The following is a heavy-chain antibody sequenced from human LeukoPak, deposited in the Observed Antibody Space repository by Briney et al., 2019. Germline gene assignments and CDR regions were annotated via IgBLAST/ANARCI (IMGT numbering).Heavy chain of an antibody. J-gene: IGHJ2*01. CDR1: GFTFSSYA. CDR2: ISGSGGST. Sequence: PGGSLRLSCAASGFTFSSYAMSWVRQAPGKGLEWVSAISGSGGSTYYADSVKGRFTISRDNSENTLYLQTNSLRAEDTAVYYCAKCDYYDSSGYYDWYFDLWGRGTLVTVSS. V-gene: IGHV3-23*01. D-gene: IGHD3-22*01. CDR3: AKCDYYDSSGYYDWYFDL.